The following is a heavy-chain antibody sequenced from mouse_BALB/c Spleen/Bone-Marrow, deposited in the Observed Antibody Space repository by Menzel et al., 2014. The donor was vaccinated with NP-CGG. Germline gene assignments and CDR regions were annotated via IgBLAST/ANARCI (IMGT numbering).Heavy chain of an antibody. CDR3: ARGAVAMDY. CDR2: IDPSDSET. Sequence: VKLVESGPQLVRPGASVKISCKASGYSFTSYWMHWVRQGPGQGLEWIGMIDPSDSETRINQKFKDKATLPVDKSSSTAYMQLSSPTFEDSAVYYCARGAVAMDYWGQGTSVTVSS. CDR1: GYSFTSYW. J-gene: IGHJ4*01. V-gene: IGHV1S126*01.